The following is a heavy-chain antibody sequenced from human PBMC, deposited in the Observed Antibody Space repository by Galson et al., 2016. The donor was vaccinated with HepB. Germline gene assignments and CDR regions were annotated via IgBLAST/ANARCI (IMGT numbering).Heavy chain of an antibody. J-gene: IGHJ4*02. CDR3: ARGDGYKFH. CDR2: IYYSGST. D-gene: IGHD5-24*01. V-gene: IGHV4-59*01. Sequence: SETLSLTCTVSGGSISSYYWSWIRQPPGKGLEWIGYIYYSGSTNYNPSLKSRVTISVDTSKNQFSLKLSSVTAADTAVYYCARGDGYKFHWGQGTLVTVSS. CDR1: GGSISSYY.